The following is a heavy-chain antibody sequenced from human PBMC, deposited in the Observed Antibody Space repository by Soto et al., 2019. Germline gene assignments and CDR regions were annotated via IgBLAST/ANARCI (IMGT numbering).Heavy chain of an antibody. CDR3: ARITGYCSGGSCYYYFDY. CDR1: GFSLSNARMG. D-gene: IGHD2-15*01. CDR2: IFSNDEK. V-gene: IGHV2-26*01. J-gene: IGHJ4*02. Sequence: QVTLKESGPVLVKPTETLTLTCTVSGFSLSNARMGVSWIRQPPGKALEWLAHIFSNDEKSYSTSLKSGLTIPKDTSKSQVVLTMTNMDPVDTATYYCARITGYCSGGSCYYYFDYWGQGTLVTVSS.